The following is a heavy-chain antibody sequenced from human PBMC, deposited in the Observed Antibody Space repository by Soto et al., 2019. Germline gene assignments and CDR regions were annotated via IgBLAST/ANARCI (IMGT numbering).Heavy chain of an antibody. CDR1: GYTFTGYY. D-gene: IGHD3-10*01. V-gene: IGHV1-2*04. Sequence: ASVKVSCKASGYTFTGYYMHWVRQAPGQGLEWIGWINPNSGGTNYAQKFQGWVTMTRDTSISTAYMELSRLRSDDTAVYYCARSRGWFGELSGYYYYGMDVWGQGTTVTVSS. J-gene: IGHJ6*02. CDR2: INPNSGGT. CDR3: ARSRGWFGELSGYYYYGMDV.